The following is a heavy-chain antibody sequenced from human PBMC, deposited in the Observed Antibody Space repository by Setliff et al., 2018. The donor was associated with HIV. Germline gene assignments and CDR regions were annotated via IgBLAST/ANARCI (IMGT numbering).Heavy chain of an antibody. CDR2: VSSNGGST. V-gene: IGHV3-64*01. Sequence: GSLRLSCAASGFTFSSYAMHWVRQAPGKGLEYVSAVSSNGGSTYYANSVKGRFTISRDNSKNTLYLQMGSLRAEDMAVYYCAKDHGPRAAAGTADSWGQGILVTVSS. CDR3: AKDHGPRAAAGTADS. J-gene: IGHJ4*02. D-gene: IGHD6-13*01. CDR1: GFTFSSYA.